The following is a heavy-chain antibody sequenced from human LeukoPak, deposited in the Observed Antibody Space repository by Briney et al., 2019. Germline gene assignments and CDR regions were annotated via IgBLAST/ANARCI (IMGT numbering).Heavy chain of an antibody. CDR2: MYPSGET. V-gene: IGHV4-4*07. Sequence: SETLSLTCTVSGGSISSYYWSWIRQPAGKGLEWIGRMYPSGETNYNPTLKSRVTISLDTSKNQFSLRLSSVTAADTAVYYCARLGIDYDILTGYIPDAFDIWGQGTMVTVSS. D-gene: IGHD3-9*01. J-gene: IGHJ3*02. CDR1: GGSISSYY. CDR3: ARLGIDYDILTGYIPDAFDI.